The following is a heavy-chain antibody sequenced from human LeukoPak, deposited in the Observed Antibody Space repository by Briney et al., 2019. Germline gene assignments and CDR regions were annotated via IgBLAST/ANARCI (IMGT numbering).Heavy chain of an antibody. J-gene: IGHJ4*02. V-gene: IGHV1-46*01. D-gene: IGHD6-13*01. Sequence: ASVNVSCKASGYTFTSYYMHWVRHAPGQGLEWVGIINPSGGSTSYTQKFQGRVTMTRDTYTSTVYMELSSLRSEDTAVYYCARASRAAAGLYYFDYWGQGTLVTVSS. CDR3: ARASRAAAGLYYFDY. CDR2: INPSGGST. CDR1: GYTFTSYY.